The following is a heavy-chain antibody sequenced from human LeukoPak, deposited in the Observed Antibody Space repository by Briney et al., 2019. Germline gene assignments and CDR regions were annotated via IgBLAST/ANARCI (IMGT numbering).Heavy chain of an antibody. Sequence: SVKVCCKASGGTFSSYTISWVRQAPGQGLEWMGRIIPILGIANYAQKFQGRVTITADKSTSTAYMELSSLRSEDTAVYYCARSPSQPPVEAVGDNYYYGMDVWGQGTTVTVSS. D-gene: IGHD3-16*01. V-gene: IGHV1-69*02. CDR3: ARSPSQPPVEAVGDNYYYGMDV. CDR1: GGTFSSYT. J-gene: IGHJ6*02. CDR2: IIPILGIA.